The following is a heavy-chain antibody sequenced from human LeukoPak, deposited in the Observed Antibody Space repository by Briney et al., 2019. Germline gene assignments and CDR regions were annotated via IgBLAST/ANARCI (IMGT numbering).Heavy chain of an antibody. CDR3: AGNYGSGSYTFDC. D-gene: IGHD3-10*01. CDR1: GYTFTGYY. CDR2: INPNSGGT. V-gene: IGHV1-2*02. J-gene: IGHJ4*02. Sequence: ASVKVSCKASGYTFTGYYMHWVRQAPGQGLEWMGWINPNSGGTNYAQKFQGRVTMTRDTSISTAYMELSRLRSDDTAVYYCAGNYGSGSYTFDCWGQGTLVTVSS.